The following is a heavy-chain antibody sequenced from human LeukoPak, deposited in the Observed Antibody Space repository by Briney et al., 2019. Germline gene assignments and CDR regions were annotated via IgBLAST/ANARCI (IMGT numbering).Heavy chain of an antibody. CDR3: DKPHAWFDP. CDR2: IDPSDSYT. J-gene: IGHJ5*02. V-gene: IGHV5-10-1*01. Sequence: GESLKISFKGSGCIFTRYWIALVRQMPGKGLEWTGRIDPSDSYTNYSPSFQGHVTISVDKSISTAYLQWSSLKASDTAMYYCDKPHAWFDPWGQGTLVTVSS. CDR1: GCIFTRYW.